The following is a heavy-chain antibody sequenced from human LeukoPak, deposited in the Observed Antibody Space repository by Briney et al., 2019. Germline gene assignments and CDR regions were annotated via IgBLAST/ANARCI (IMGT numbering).Heavy chain of an antibody. D-gene: IGHD6-19*01. CDR1: GVSISTYY. V-gene: IGHV4-4*07. Sequence: PSETLSLTCTVSGVSISTYYWSWIRQPAGRGLEWIGHIYASGSTNYNPSLKSRVTMSVDTSRKQISLKLSSVTAADTAVYYCARVAADSSGWYGLDYWGQGTLVTVSS. J-gene: IGHJ4*02. CDR2: IYASGST. CDR3: ARVAADSSGWYGLDY.